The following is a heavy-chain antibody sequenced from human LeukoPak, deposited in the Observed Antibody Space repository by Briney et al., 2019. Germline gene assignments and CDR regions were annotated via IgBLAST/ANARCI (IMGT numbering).Heavy chain of an antibody. D-gene: IGHD6-6*01. CDR2: LSWKDDK. J-gene: IGHJ4*02. CDR1: EFPLSASGMG. V-gene: IGHV2-5*01. CDR3: AHRRGAVRPWYFDY. Sequence: SGPTLVNPTQTLTLTCTFSEFPLSASGMGVGWIRQPPGKALEWLALLSWKDDKRYNPSLKSRLSITKGTSTNQVVLTMTNMDPVDTATYYCAHRRGAVRPWYFDYWGQGTLVTVSS.